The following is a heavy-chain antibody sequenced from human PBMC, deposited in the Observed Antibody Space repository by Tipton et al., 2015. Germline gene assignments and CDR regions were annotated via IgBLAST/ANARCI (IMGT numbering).Heavy chain of an antibody. CDR2: ISYAGTNK. D-gene: IGHD3-22*01. J-gene: IGHJ5*02. CDR3: AKDRDSSAYYEPSDH. Sequence: SLRLSCTASGFTFGTHGMNWVRQAPGKGLEWVAAISYAGTNKYYTDSVKGRFTISRDNSKSTLFLQMNSLRVEDTAVYYCAKDRDSSAYYEPSDHWGQGTLVTVSS. V-gene: IGHV3-30*18. CDR1: GFTFGTHG.